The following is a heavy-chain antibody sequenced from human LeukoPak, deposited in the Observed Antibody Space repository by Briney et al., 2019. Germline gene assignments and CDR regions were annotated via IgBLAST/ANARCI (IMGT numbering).Heavy chain of an antibody. D-gene: IGHD3-22*01. CDR1: GFTFSGSA. CDR3: TRPGDYYDSSGYTVDY. CDR2: IRSKANSYAT. J-gene: IGHJ4*02. Sequence: GGSLRLSCAASGFTFSGSAMHWVRQASGKGLEWVGRIRSKANSYATAYAASVKGRFTISRDDSKDTAYLQMNSLKTEDTAVYYCTRPGDYYDSSGYTVDYWGQGTLVTVSS. V-gene: IGHV3-73*01.